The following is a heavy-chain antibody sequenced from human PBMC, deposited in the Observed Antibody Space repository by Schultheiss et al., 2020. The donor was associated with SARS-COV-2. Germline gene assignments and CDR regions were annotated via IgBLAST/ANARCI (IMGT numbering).Heavy chain of an antibody. CDR2: IYYSGST. CDR1: GGSISSGGYY. V-gene: IGHV4-31*03. J-gene: IGHJ4*02. D-gene: IGHD6-19*01. Sequence: SQTLSLTCTVSGGSISSGGYYWSWIRQHPGKGLEWIGYIYYSGSTNYNPSLKSRVTISVDTSKNQFSLKLSSVTAADTAVYYCARDRGYSSGWYPGNYFDYWGQGTLVTVSS. CDR3: ARDRGYSSGWYPGNYFDY.